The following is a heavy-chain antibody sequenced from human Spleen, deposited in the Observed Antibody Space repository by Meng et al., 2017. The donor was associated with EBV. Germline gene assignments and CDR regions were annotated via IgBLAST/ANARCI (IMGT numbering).Heavy chain of an antibody. V-gene: IGHV2-5*02. CDR1: GFSFTSGGGG. J-gene: IGHJ4*02. Sequence: QITLKESGPTLVKPTXTLTLTCTFSGFSFTSGGGGVGWIRQPPGKALECLALIYWDGDKRYSPSLKNRLTITKDTSKDQVVLTMTNMDPVDTATYFCASNIDFKMAVSFDYWGQGTLVTVSS. CDR2: IYWDGDK. CDR3: ASNIDFKMAVSFDY. D-gene: IGHD2/OR15-2a*01.